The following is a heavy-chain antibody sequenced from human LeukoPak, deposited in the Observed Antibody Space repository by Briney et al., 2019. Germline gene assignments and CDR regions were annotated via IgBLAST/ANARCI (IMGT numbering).Heavy chain of an antibody. V-gene: IGHV3-30*18. CDR2: ISYDGSNK. CDR1: GFTFSSYG. D-gene: IGHD6-19*01. J-gene: IGHJ2*01. CDR3: AKDLGGGSGWYDF. Sequence: GGSLRLSCAASGFTFSSYGMHWVRQAPGKGLEWVAIISYDGSNKYYADSVQGRFTISRDNSKNTLYLQMNSLRAEDTAVYYCAKDLGGGSGWYDFWGRGTMAAVCS.